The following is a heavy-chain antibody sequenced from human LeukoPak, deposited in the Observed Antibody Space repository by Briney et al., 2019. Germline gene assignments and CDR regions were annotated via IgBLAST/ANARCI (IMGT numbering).Heavy chain of an antibody. V-gene: IGHV4-34*01. D-gene: IGHD4-4*01. Sequence: PSETLSLTCAVYGGSFSGYYWSWIRQPPGKGLEWIGEINHSGSTNYNPSLKSRDTISVDTSKNQFSLKLSSVTAADTAVYYCARGPATTYDYWGQGTLVTVSS. CDR2: INHSGST. CDR3: ARGPATTYDY. CDR1: GGSFSGYY. J-gene: IGHJ4*02.